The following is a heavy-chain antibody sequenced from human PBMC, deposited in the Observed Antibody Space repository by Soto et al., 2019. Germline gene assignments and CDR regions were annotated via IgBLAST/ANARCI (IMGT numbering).Heavy chain of an antibody. J-gene: IGHJ5*02. CDR2: INHSGST. V-gene: IGHV4-34*01. Sequence: SETLSLTCAVYGGSFSGYYWSWIRQPPGKGLEWIGEINHSGSTDYNPSLKSRVTISVDTSKNQFSLKLSSVTAADTAVYYCARGSSISWYNWFDPWGQGTLVTVSS. D-gene: IGHD2-15*01. CDR3: ARGSSISWYNWFDP. CDR1: GGSFSGYY.